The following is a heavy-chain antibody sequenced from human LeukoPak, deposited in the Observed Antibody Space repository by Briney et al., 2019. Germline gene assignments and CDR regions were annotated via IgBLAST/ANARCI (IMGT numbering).Heavy chain of an antibody. V-gene: IGHV3-48*04. CDR3: ARDRSGCDEDDYYYYYYMDV. D-gene: IGHD5-12*01. CDR2: ISSSSSTI. CDR1: GFTFSSYS. J-gene: IGHJ6*03. Sequence: GGSLRLSCAASGFTFSSYSMNWVRQAPGKGLEWVSYISSSSSTIYYADSVKGRFTISRDNAKNSLYLQMNSLRAEDTAVYYCARDRSGCDEDDYYYYYYMDVWGKGTTVTVSS.